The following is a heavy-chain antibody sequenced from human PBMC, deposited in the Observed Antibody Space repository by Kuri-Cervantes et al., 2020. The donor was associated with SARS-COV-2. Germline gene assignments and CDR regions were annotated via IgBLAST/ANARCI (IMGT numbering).Heavy chain of an antibody. Sequence: SGPTLVKPTQTLTLTCTFSGFSLSTSGMCVSWIRQPPGKALEWLARADWDDDKYYSTSLKTRLTISKDTSKNQVVLTMTNMDPVDTATYYCARSTNPSSSGNWFDPWGQGTLVTVSS. CDR1: GFSLSTSGMC. D-gene: IGHD6-6*01. CDR2: ADWDDDK. CDR3: ARSTNPSSSGNWFDP. J-gene: IGHJ5*02. V-gene: IGHV2-70*11.